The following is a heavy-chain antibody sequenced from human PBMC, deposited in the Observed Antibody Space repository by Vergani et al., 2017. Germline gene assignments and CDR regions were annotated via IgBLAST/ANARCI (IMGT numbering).Heavy chain of an antibody. Sequence: QVQLVQSGAEVKKPGASVKVSCKASGYTFTSYDINWVRQATGQGLEWMGWMNPNSGNTGYAQKFQGRVTMTRNTSISTAYMELSSLRSEDTAVYYCARGGWNGVLENYYYYGMDVWGQGTTVTVSS. CDR3: ARGGWNGVLENYYYYGMDV. CDR1: GYTFTSYD. D-gene: IGHD1-1*01. CDR2: MNPNSGNT. J-gene: IGHJ6*02. V-gene: IGHV1-8*01.